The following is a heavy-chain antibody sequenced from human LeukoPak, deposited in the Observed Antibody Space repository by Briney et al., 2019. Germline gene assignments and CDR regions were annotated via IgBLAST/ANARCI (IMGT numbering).Heavy chain of an antibody. J-gene: IGHJ4*02. CDR1: GFTFSSYG. V-gene: IGHV3-30*02. CDR2: IRYDGSNK. D-gene: IGHD2-15*01. CDR3: AKREGSHPTAATSPLDY. Sequence: QPGGSLRLSCAASGFTFSSYGMHWVRQAPGKGLEWVAFIRYDGSNKYYADSVKGRFTISRDNSKNTLYLQMNSLRAEDTAVYYCAKREGSHPTAATSPLDYWGQGTLVTVSS.